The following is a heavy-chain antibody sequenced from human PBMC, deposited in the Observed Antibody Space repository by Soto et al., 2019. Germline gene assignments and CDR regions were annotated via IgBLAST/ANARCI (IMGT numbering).Heavy chain of an antibody. Sequence: GGSLRLSCAASRFTFDSYAMAWVRQAPGKWLEWVSAISGSGGSTYYADSVKGRFTISRDNSKNTLYLQMNSLRAEDTAVYYCATTNHRIAVAGYFDYWGQGTLVTVSS. V-gene: IGHV3-23*01. CDR1: RFTFDSYA. D-gene: IGHD6-19*01. CDR3: ATTNHRIAVAGYFDY. CDR2: ISGSGGST. J-gene: IGHJ4*02.